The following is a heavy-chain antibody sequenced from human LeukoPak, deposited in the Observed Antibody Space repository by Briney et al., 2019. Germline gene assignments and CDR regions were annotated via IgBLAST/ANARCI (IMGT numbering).Heavy chain of an antibody. V-gene: IGHV3-30-3*01. CDR1: GFTFSSYA. CDR2: ISYDGSNK. D-gene: IGHD2-2*01. CDR3: ARGVVVPAAILDY. J-gene: IGHJ4*02. Sequence: GGSLRLSCAASGFTFSSYAMHWVRQAPGKGLEWVAVISYDGSNKYYADSVKGRFTISRDNSKNTLYLQMNSLRAEDTAVYYCARGVVVPAAILDYWGQGTLVTVSS.